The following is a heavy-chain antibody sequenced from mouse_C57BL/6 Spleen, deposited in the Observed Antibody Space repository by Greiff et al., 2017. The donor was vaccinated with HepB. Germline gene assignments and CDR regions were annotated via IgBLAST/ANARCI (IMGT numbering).Heavy chain of an antibody. CDR3: TREGWAFAY. J-gene: IGHJ3*01. Sequence: QVQLKQSGAELVRPGASVTLSCKASGYTFTDYEMHWVKQTPVHGLEWIGAIDPETGGTAYNQKFKGKAILTADKSSSTAYMELRSLTSEDAAVYYCTREGWAFAYWGQGTLVTVSA. CDR1: GYTFTDYE. CDR2: IDPETGGT. V-gene: IGHV1-15*01. D-gene: IGHD3-3*01.